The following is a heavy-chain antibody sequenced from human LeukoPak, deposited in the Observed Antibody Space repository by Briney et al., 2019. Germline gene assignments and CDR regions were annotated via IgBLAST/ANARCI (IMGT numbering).Heavy chain of an antibody. CDR1: GYTFTSYG. CDR3: ARDGDWNGRRAERVGY. D-gene: IGHD1-1*01. J-gene: IGHJ4*02. V-gene: IGHV1-18*01. CDR2: ISAYNGST. Sequence: GAPVKVSCKASGYTFTSYGISWVRQAPGQGLEWMGWISAYNGSTNYAQKLQGRVTMTTDTSTSTAYMELRSLRSDDTAVYYCARDGDWNGRRAERVGYWGQGTLVTVSS.